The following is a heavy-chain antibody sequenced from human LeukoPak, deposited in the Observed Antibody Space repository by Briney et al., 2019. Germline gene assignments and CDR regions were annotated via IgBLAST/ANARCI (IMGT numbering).Heavy chain of an antibody. Sequence: GGSLSLSPAPSGFTFSSHGMHWVRQAPGKGLEWVAVIWCDGSKKYYADSVKGRFTISRDNSKNTLYLQMNSLRAEDTAVYYCARARGYTGYDYGDNWGQGTLVTVSS. CDR2: IWCDGSKK. V-gene: IGHV3-33*01. CDR1: GFTFSSHG. D-gene: IGHD5-12*01. CDR3: ARARGYTGYDYGDN. J-gene: IGHJ4*02.